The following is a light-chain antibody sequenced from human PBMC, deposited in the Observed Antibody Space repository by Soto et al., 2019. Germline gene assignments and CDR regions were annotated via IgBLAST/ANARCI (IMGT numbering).Light chain of an antibody. J-gene: IGKJ1*01. CDR3: QQASNWPRT. V-gene: IGKV3-15*01. CDR1: QSISIH. CDR2: GAS. Sequence: EIVMTQSPATLSVSPGESATLSCRASQSISIHLGWSQQKPGQVPRLLIYGASTRVPGIPARFSGSGSGTEFTLTISGLQSEDFAAYYCQQASNWPRTFGQGTKVDIK.